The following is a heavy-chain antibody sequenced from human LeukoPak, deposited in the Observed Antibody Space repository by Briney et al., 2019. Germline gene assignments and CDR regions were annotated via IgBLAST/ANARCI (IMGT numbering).Heavy chain of an antibody. CDR2: ISGSGGST. CDR1: GFTFSSYA. J-gene: IGHJ4*02. V-gene: IGHV3-23*01. CDR3: AKDLRVLGFDY. Sequence: GASLRLSCAASGFTFSSYAMNWVRQAPGKGLEWVSAISGSGGSTYYADSVKGRFTISRDNSKNTLYLQMNSLRAEDAAVYYCAKDLRVLGFDYWGQGTLVTVSS. D-gene: IGHD3-16*01.